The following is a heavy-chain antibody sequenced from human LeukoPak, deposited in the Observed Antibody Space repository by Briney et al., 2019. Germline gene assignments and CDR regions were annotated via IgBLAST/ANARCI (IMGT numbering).Heavy chain of an antibody. J-gene: IGHJ6*04. Sequence: GGSLRLSCAASGFTFSNYGVHWVRQAPGKGLEWVAVISYDESDKYYADSVKGRFTISRDNSKNTLYLQMNSLRPEDTAVYYCAKGVVAATNAAYYGMDVWGKGTPVTVSS. CDR3: AKGVVAATNAAYYGMDV. D-gene: IGHD2-15*01. V-gene: IGHV3-30*18. CDR1: GFTFSNYG. CDR2: ISYDESDK.